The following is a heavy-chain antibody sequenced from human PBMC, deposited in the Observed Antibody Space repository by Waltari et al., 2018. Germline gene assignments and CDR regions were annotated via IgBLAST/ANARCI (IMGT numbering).Heavy chain of an antibody. D-gene: IGHD3-16*01. J-gene: IGHJ6*02. V-gene: IGHV4-4*07. CDR2: VFTSGSP. Sequence: QVHLQESGPGLVKPSETLSLTCIVSGGPISGYFWCWVRQPAGKGLEWIGRVFTSGSPNDNPSLKGRVTVSLDTAKNQFSLNLISLTAADTGVYYCARHRRLRNKYYYDLDVWGQGTTVSLSS. CDR3: ARHRRLRNKYYYDLDV. CDR1: GGPISGYF.